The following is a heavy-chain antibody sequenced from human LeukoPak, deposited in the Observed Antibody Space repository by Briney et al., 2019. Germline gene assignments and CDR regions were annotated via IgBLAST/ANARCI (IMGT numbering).Heavy chain of an antibody. J-gene: IGHJ4*02. V-gene: IGHV5-51*01. CDR1: GYSFTSYC. CDR3: ARQRYCSSTSCLSAYYFDY. D-gene: IGHD2-2*01. Sequence: GESLKISCKGSGYSFTSYCIGWVRRMPGKGLEWMGIIYPGDSDTRYSPSFQGQVTISADKSISTAYLQWSSLKASDTAMYYCARQRYCSSTSCLSAYYFDYWGQGTLVTVSS. CDR2: IYPGDSDT.